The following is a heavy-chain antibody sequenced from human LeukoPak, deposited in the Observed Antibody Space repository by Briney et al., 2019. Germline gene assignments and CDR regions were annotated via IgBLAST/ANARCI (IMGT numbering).Heavy chain of an antibody. Sequence: SETLSLTCTVSGGSISSSSYYWGWIRQPPGKGLEWIGSIYYSGSTYYNPSLKSRVTISVDTSKNQFSLKLGSVTAADTAVYYCARVPQRRLLYSSSWYYFDYWGQGTLVTVSS. D-gene: IGHD6-13*01. CDR2: IYYSGST. CDR1: GGSISSSSYY. V-gene: IGHV4-39*01. CDR3: ARVPQRRLLYSSSWYYFDY. J-gene: IGHJ4*02.